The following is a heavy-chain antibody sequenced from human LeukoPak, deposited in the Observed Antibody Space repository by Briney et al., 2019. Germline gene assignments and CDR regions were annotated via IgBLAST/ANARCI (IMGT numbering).Heavy chain of an antibody. V-gene: IGHV3-7*01. CDR2: INQDGGEK. J-gene: IGHJ3*02. CDR3: ASEGGISGWYDVFDI. CDR1: GFIFKSYW. Sequence: GGSLRLSCAASGFIFKSYWMSWVRQAPGKGLEWVASINQDGGEKYYVDSVKGRFTISRDNAKNSLFLQMNSLRVEDTAVYYCASEGGISGWYDVFDIWGQGTMVTVSS. D-gene: IGHD6-19*01.